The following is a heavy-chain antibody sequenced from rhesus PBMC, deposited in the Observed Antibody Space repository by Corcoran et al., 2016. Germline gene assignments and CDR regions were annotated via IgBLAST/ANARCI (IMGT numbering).Heavy chain of an antibody. Sequence: QVQLQESGPGLVKPSETLSLICAVSGGSLSSYWWSWIRQPLGKGLEWIGEINGNNGSTNSNPSLRSRVTISKDASKNQFSRKLNSVTAADTAVYDCARYDSDSSSDGCLDDWGQGVLVTVSS. V-gene: IGHV4-80*01. D-gene: IGHD4-29*01. CDR3: ARYDSDSSSDGCLDD. CDR2: INGNNGST. J-gene: IGHJ4*01. CDR1: GGSLSSYW.